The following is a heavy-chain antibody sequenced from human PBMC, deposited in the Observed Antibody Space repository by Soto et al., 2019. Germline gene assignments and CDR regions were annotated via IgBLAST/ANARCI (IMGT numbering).Heavy chain of an antibody. CDR2: IYYSGST. V-gene: IGHV4-59*12. Sequence: SETLSLTCTVSGGSISSYYWSWIRQPPGKGLEWIGYIYYSGSTHYNPSLESRVTITVDTSKNQFSLKLSSVTAADTAVYYCARVRRYFSSTSCYAGGYYYYYGMDVWGQGTTVTVSS. CDR1: GGSISSYY. CDR3: ARVRRYFSSTSCYAGGYYYYYGMDV. J-gene: IGHJ6*02. D-gene: IGHD2-2*01.